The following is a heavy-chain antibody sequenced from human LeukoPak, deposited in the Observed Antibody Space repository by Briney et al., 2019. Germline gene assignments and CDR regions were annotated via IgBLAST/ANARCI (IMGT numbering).Heavy chain of an antibody. CDR1: GGSFSGYY. Sequence: SETLSLTCAVYGGSFSGYYWSWIRQPPGKGLEWIGEINHSGSTNYNPSLKSRVTISVDSSRTHFSLKLSSVTAADTAVYYCARGYGDYYFDYWGQGTLVTVSS. V-gene: IGHV4-34*01. D-gene: IGHD4-17*01. CDR2: INHSGST. J-gene: IGHJ4*02. CDR3: ARGYGDYYFDY.